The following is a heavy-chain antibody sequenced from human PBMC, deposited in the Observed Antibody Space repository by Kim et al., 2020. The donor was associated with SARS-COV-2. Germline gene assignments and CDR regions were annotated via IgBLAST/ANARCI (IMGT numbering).Heavy chain of an antibody. J-gene: IGHJ6*02. V-gene: IGHV3-11*05. Sequence: RFTISRDNAKNSLYLQMNSLRAEDTAVYYCARDIIAAAGNEYYYYYGMDVWGQGTTVTVSS. CDR3: ARDIIAAAGNEYYYYYGMDV. D-gene: IGHD6-13*01.